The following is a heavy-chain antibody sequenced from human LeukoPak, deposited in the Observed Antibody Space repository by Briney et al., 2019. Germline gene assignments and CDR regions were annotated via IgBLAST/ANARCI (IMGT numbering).Heavy chain of an antibody. CDR3: ARDLGCSGGSCYYYYGMDV. CDR1: GFTFSSYS. V-gene: IGHV3-48*01. Sequence: GGSLRLSCAASGFTFSSYSMNWVRQAPGKGLEWVSYISSSSSTIYYADSVKGRFTISRDNAKNSLYLQMNSLRAEDTAVYYCARDLGCSGGSCYYYYGMDVWGQGTTVTVSS. D-gene: IGHD2-15*01. J-gene: IGHJ6*02. CDR2: ISSSSSTI.